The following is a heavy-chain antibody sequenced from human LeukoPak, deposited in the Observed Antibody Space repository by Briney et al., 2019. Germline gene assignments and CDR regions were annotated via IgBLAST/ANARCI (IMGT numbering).Heavy chain of an antibody. CDR2: IIPIFGTA. Sequence: GASVKVSCKASGDTFRSYATNWLRQAPGQGLEWMGGIIPIFGTANYAQKFQGRVNITADESTSTAYMELSSLTSADTAVYYCARDLNCDSTGYYPWEGRTFDMWGQGTMVTVSS. V-gene: IGHV1-69*13. CDR1: GDTFRSYA. J-gene: IGHJ3*02. CDR3: ARDLNCDSTGYYPWEGRTFDM. D-gene: IGHD3-22*01.